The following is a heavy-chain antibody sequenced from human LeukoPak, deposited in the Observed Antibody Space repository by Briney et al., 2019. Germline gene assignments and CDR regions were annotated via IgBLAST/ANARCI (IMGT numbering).Heavy chain of an antibody. CDR3: ARNVVVAATYQGY. CDR2: INPNSGGT. CDR1: VYTFTVYT. Sequence: ASVTVSFKASVYTFTVYTMHWVRQAPGQGLEWMGWINPNSGGTNYAQKFQGRVTMTRDTSISTVYMELSRLRSDDTAVYYCARNVVVAATYQGYWGQGTLVIVSS. J-gene: IGHJ4*02. D-gene: IGHD2-15*01. V-gene: IGHV1-2*02.